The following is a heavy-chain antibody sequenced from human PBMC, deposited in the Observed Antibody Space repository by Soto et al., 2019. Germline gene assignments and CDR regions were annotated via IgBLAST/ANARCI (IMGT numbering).Heavy chain of an antibody. V-gene: IGHV3-30-3*01. Sequence: LRLSCAASGFTFSSYAMHWVRQAPGKGLEWVAVISYDGSNKYYADSVKGRFTISRDNSKNTLYLQMNSLRAEDTAVYYCARDRNYDYYFDYWGQGTLVTVSS. CDR3: ARDRNYDYYFDY. CDR1: GFTFSSYA. D-gene: IGHD4-4*01. J-gene: IGHJ4*02. CDR2: ISYDGSNK.